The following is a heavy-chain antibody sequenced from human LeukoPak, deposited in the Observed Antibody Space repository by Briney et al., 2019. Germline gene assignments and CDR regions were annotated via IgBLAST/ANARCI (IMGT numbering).Heavy chain of an antibody. J-gene: IGHJ6*03. CDR3: ARVFYGDYGVFYYYYYMDV. D-gene: IGHD4-17*01. CDR1: GYSISSGYY. V-gene: IGHV4-38-2*02. CDR2: IYHSGST. Sequence: SETLSLTCTVSGYSISSGYYWGWIRQPPGKGLEWIGSIYHSGSTNYNPSLKSRVTISVDTSKNQFSLKLSSVTAADTAVYYCARVFYGDYGVFYYYYYMDVWGKGTTVTISS.